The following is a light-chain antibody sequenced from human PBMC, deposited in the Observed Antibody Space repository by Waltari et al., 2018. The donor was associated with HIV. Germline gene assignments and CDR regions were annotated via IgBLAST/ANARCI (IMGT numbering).Light chain of an antibody. J-gene: IGLJ2*01. CDR3: ATWDDSLNGPV. CDR1: GSNIGSNS. V-gene: IGLV1-44*01. CDR2: SNN. Sequence: QSVLTQPPSASGTPGQRVTVSCSGSGSNIGSNSVNWYQQFPGTAPKLLIQSNNQRPSGVPDRFSGSKSGTSASLAISGLQSEDEADYYCATWDDSLNGPVFGGGTKLTVL.